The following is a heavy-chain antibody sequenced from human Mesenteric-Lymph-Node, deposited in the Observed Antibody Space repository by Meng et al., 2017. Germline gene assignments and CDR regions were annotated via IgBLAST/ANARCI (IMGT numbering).Heavy chain of an antibody. CDR1: GYSFTSYW. CDR3: ARSQAYVTNEGSLGYYFDY. D-gene: IGHD4-17*01. J-gene: IGHJ4*02. Sequence: GESLKISCKGSGYSFTSYWIGWVRQMPGKGLEWMGIIYPGNSHTTYSPSFQGQVTISADKSISTAYLQWSSLKASDTAMYYCARSQAYVTNEGSLGYYFDYWGQGNQV. CDR2: IYPGNSHT. V-gene: IGHV5-51*01.